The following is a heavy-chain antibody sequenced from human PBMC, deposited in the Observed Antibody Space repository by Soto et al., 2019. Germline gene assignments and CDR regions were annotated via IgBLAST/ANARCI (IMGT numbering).Heavy chain of an antibody. CDR1: GFSFSGYG. CDR3: ARDQGGY. Sequence: QVQLVESGGGVVQPGRSLRLACAASGFSFSGYGSHWVRQAPGKGLEWVAVISYDGSNQYYADSVKGRFTISRDTSKNTLYLQMISLTPEDTAVYYCARDQGGYWGQGTLVTVSS. V-gene: IGHV3-30*03. J-gene: IGHJ4*02. CDR2: ISYDGSNQ.